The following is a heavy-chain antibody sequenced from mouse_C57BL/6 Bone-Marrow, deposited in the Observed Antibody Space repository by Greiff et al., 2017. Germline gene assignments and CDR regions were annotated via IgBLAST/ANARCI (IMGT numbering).Heavy chain of an antibody. V-gene: IGHV1-7*01. CDR1: GYTFTSYW. CDR3: ATSYDYAICHDYYAIDY. Sequence: QVQLQQSGAELAKPGASVKLSCKASGYTFTSYWMHWVKQRPGQGLEWIGYINPGRGYTKYNQKFKDKATLTADKSSSTAYMQLSHLTYEDSAVYYCATSYDYAICHDYYAIDYWGQGTSVTVSS. D-gene: IGHD2-4*01. J-gene: IGHJ4*01. CDR2: INPGRGYT.